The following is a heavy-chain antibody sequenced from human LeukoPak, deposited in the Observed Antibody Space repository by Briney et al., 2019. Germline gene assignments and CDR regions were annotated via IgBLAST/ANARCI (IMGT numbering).Heavy chain of an antibody. D-gene: IGHD3-22*01. J-gene: IGHJ4*02. V-gene: IGHV1-69*13. CDR3: ARDRNYYDSSGYWRYFDY. CDR1: GGTFSSYA. CDR2: IIPIFGTA. Sequence: SVTVSCTASGGTFSSYAISWVRQAPGQGLEWMGGIIPIFGTANYAQKFQGRVTITADESTSTAYMELSSLRSEDTAVYYRARDRNYYDSSGYWRYFDYWGQGTLVTVSS.